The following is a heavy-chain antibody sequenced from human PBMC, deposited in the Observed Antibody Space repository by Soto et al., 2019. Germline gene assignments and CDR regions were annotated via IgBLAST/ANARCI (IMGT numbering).Heavy chain of an antibody. CDR1: GDSISDYFY. CDR2: IYTDGNT. D-gene: IGHD2-21*01. Sequence: QVQLQGSGPGQVKPSETLSLTYTVSGDSISDYFYWSWIGQPAGKGLAWIGRIYTDGNTKYIPSLKSRVTLSLDKSKSQFSLRLSSVTAADMAVYYFEREVRCGFTGIFDQWGRGSRVTVSS. J-gene: IGHJ4*02. V-gene: IGHV4-4*07. CDR3: EREVRCGFTGIFDQ.